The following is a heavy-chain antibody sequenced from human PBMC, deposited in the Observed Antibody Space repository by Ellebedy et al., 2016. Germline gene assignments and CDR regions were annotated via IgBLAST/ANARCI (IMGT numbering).Heavy chain of an antibody. CDR1: GFTFSSYW. J-gene: IGHJ3*02. CDR2: IKQDGSEN. V-gene: IGHV3-7*02. Sequence: GGSLRLSCAASGFTFSSYWMSWVRQAPGKGLEWVANIKQDGSENYYVDSVKGRFTISRDNAKNSLYLQMNSLRAEDTAVYYCARSRGGYGDDAFDIWGQGTMVTVSS. D-gene: IGHD5-12*01. CDR3: ARSRGGYGDDAFDI.